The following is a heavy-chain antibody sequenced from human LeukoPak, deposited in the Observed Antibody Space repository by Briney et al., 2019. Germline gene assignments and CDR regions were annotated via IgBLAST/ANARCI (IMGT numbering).Heavy chain of an antibody. CDR1: GFTFSSYS. V-gene: IGHV3-21*01. CDR3: ARSGYGSGSYYSLGY. Sequence: GSLRLSCAASGFTFSSYSMNWVRQAPGKGLEWVSSISSSSSYIYYADSVKGRFTISRDNAKNSLYLQMNSLRAEDTAVYYCARSGYGSGSYYSLGYWGQGTLVTVSS. D-gene: IGHD3-10*01. CDR2: ISSSSSYI. J-gene: IGHJ4*02.